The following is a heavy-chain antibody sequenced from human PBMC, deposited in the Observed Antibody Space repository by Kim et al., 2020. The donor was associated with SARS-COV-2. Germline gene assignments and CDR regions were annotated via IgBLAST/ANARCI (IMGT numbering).Heavy chain of an antibody. J-gene: IGHJ6*03. Sequence: ASVKVSCKASGYTFTSYGISWVRQAPGQRLEWMGWISAYNGNTNYAQKLQGRVTMTTDTSTRTAYMELRSLRSDDTAVYYCARVCGDFRCYYYMDVWGKGTTVTVSS. CDR2: ISAYNGNT. D-gene: IGHD4-17*01. CDR1: GYTFTSYG. V-gene: IGHV1-18*01. CDR3: ARVCGDFRCYYYMDV.